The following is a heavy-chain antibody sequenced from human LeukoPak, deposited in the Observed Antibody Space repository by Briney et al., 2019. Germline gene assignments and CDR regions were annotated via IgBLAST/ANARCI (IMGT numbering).Heavy chain of an antibody. CDR1: GFTFSSYG. J-gene: IGHJ4*02. D-gene: IGHD6-19*01. Sequence: GRSLRLSCAASGFTFSSYGMHWVRQAPGKGLEWVAVISYDVSNKYSADSVKGRFSISRDNSKNTLYLQMNSLRAEDTAVYYCARHQWLGPFDYWGQGTLVTVSS. CDR2: ISYDVSNK. V-gene: IGHV3-30*03. CDR3: ARHQWLGPFDY.